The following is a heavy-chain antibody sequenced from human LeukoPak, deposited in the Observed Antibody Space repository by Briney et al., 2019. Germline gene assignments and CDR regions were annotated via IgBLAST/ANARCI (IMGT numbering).Heavy chain of an antibody. CDR1: GFTFSDYY. CDR3: ARRRYNWNAIDY. V-gene: IGHV3-11*01. D-gene: IGHD1-20*01. CDR2: ISSSGSTI. J-gene: IGHJ4*02. Sequence: PGGSLRLSCAASGFTFSDYYMSWIRQAPGKGLEWVSYISSSGSTIYYADSVKGRFTISRDNAKNSLYLQMNSLRAEDTAVYFCARRRYNWNAIDYWGQGTLVTVSS.